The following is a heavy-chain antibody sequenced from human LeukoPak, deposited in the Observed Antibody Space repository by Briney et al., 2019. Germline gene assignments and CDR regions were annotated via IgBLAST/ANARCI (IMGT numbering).Heavy chain of an antibody. CDR2: ISYDGSNK. J-gene: IGHJ4*02. CDR1: GFTFSSYG. Sequence: GGSLRLSCAASGFTFSSYGMHWVRQAPGKGLEWVAVISYDGSNKYYADSVRGRFTISRDNSKNTLYLQMNSLRAEDTAVYYCAKDTSGSYPTLGYWGQGTLVTVSS. D-gene: IGHD1-26*01. CDR3: AKDTSGSYPTLGY. V-gene: IGHV3-30*18.